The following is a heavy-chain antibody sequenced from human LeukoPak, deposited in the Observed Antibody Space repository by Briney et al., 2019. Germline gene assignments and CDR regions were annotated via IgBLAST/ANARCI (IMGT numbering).Heavy chain of an antibody. CDR3: ATGSRFRFLEWRVNYYYYGTDV. CDR1: GYTLTELS. Sequence: ASVKVSCKVSGYTLTELSMHWVRQAPGKGLEWMGGFDPEDGETIYAQKFQGRVTMAEDTSTDTAYMELSSLRSEDTAVYYCATGSRFRFLEWRVNYYYYGTDVWGQGTTVTVSS. J-gene: IGHJ6*02. CDR2: FDPEDGET. D-gene: IGHD3-3*01. V-gene: IGHV1-24*01.